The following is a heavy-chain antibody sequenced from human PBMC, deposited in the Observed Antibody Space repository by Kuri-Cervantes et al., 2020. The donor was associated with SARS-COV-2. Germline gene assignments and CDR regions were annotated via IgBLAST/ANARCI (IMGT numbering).Heavy chain of an antibody. D-gene: IGHD2-15*01. Sequence: GESLKIFCAASGFTFSSYAMHWVRQAPGKGLEWVAVISYDGSNKYYADSVKGRFTISRDNSKNTLYLQMNSLRAEDTAVYYCARAFVVVVAAWRTGMDVWGQGTTVTVSS. CDR2: ISYDGSNK. CDR1: GFTFSSYA. CDR3: ARAFVVVVAAWRTGMDV. V-gene: IGHV3-30-3*01. J-gene: IGHJ6*02.